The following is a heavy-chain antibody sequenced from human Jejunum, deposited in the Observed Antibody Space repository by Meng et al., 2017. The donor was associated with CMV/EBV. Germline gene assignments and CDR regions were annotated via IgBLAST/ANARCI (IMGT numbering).Heavy chain of an antibody. D-gene: IGHD2-2*01. J-gene: IGHJ6*02. V-gene: IGHV3-15*01. CDR3: ATPLCSTTSCQKYYYYAMDV. CDR2: IKSKADGGAT. Sequence: SWVRQAPGKGLEWVGRIKSKADGGATDYASPVKGRFTISRDDSKNTLYLQMNSLKTEDTAVYYCATPLCSTTSCQKYYYYAMDVWGQGTTVTVSS.